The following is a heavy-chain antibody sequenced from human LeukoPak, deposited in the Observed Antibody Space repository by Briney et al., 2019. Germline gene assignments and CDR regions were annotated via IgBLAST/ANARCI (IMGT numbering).Heavy chain of an antibody. CDR3: AKDTGNFNLGDH. CDR1: GYTFTGYY. J-gene: IGHJ4*02. D-gene: IGHD5-18*01. CDR2: INPNSGT. V-gene: IGHV1-2*02. Sequence: GASVKVSCKASGYTFTGYYMHWVRQAPGQGLEWMGWINPNSGTNYAQKFQGRVTMTRDTSISTAYMGLSRLRSDDTAVYYCAKDTGNFNLGDHWGQGTQVTVSS.